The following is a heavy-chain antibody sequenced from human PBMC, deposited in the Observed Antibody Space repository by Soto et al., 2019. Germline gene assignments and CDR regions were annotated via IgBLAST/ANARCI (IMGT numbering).Heavy chain of an antibody. CDR2: IYPGDSHT. J-gene: IGHJ6*04. D-gene: IGHD1-26*01. CDR1: GYRCTSYW. Sequence: GESLKISCKGSGYRCTSYWIAWVRQMPGKGLEWMGIIYPGDSHTRYSPSFQGQVTISADKSISTAYLQWSGLKASDTALYYCAGVSEWETFYAGMDVWGEGTTVTVSS. V-gene: IGHV5-51*01. CDR3: AGVSEWETFYAGMDV.